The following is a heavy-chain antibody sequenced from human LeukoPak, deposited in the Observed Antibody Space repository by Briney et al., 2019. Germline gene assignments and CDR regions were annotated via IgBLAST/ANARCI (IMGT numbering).Heavy chain of an antibody. V-gene: IGHV4-39*07. J-gene: IGHJ3*02. CDR3: ARIKRFGANAFDI. CDR1: GGSISSSNHY. D-gene: IGHD3-10*01. CDR2: IFYTGRT. Sequence: SETLSLTCTVSGGSISSSNHYWGWIRQPPGKGLEWIGSIFYTGRTYHNPSLKSRVTISVDTSKNQFSLKLSSVTAADTAVYYCARIKRFGANAFDIWGQGTMVTVSS.